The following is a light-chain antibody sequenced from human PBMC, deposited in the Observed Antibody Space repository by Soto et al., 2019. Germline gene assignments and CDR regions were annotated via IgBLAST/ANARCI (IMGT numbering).Light chain of an antibody. CDR2: KTS. J-gene: IGKJ2*01. CDR1: QSISNW. Sequence: DIHMTQSPSTLSASVGDRVTITCRASQSISNWLAWYQQKPGRPPKLLMYKTSTLESGVPSRFSGSGSGTEFTLTIGSLQPDDSATYYCQQYNSNSYTFGQGTKVDIK. CDR3: QQYNSNSYT. V-gene: IGKV1-5*03.